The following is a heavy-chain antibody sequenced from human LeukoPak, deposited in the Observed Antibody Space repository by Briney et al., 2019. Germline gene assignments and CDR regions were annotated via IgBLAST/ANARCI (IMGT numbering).Heavy chain of an antibody. J-gene: IGHJ4*02. Sequence: PGRSLRLSCAASGFTFSSYAMHWVRQAPGKGLEWVAVISYDGSNKYYADSVKGRFTTSRDNSKNTLYLQMNSLRAEDTAVYYCARGSRITMVRGEIMNDYWGQGTLVTVSS. V-gene: IGHV3-30*04. D-gene: IGHD3-10*01. CDR1: GFTFSSYA. CDR3: ARGSRITMVRGEIMNDY. CDR2: ISYDGSNK.